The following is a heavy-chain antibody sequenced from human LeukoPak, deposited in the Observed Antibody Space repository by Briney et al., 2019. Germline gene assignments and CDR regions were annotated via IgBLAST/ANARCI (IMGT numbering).Heavy chain of an antibody. V-gene: IGHV4-34*01. J-gene: IGHJ4*02. Sequence: SETLSLTCAVYGGPFSGYYWSWIRQPPGKGLEWIGEINHSGSTNCNPSLKSRVTISVDTSKNQFSLKLSSVTAADTAVYYCARVRGWFGPDYWGQGTLVTVSS. CDR2: INHSGST. D-gene: IGHD6-19*01. CDR3: ARVRGWFGPDY. CDR1: GGPFSGYY.